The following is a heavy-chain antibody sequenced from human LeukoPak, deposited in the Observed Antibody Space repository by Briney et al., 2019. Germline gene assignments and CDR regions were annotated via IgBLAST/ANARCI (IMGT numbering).Heavy chain of an antibody. CDR3: ARSTVRGGTDY. Sequence: PSQTLSLTCTVSGGSISSGGYYWSWIRQHPGEGLEWIGYIYYSGSTYYNPSLKSRVTISVDTSKNQFSLKLSSVTAADTAVYYCARSTVRGGTDYWGQGTLVTVSS. CDR1: GGSISSGGYY. J-gene: IGHJ4*02. D-gene: IGHD3-10*01. V-gene: IGHV4-31*03. CDR2: IYYSGST.